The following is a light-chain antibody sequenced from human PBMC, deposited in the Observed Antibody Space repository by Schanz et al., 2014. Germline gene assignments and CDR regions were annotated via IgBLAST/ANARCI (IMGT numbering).Light chain of an antibody. CDR2: GAS. CDR3: QHYGTSPGT. J-gene: IGKJ1*01. Sequence: EIVLTQSPGTLSLSPGERATLSCRASQTFSRSYLAWYQQKPGQAPRLLIYGASSRATGTPDRFSGSASGTDFTLTINSVEPEDFAVYYCQHYGTSPGTFGRGTKVEV. V-gene: IGKV3-20*01. CDR1: QTFSRSY.